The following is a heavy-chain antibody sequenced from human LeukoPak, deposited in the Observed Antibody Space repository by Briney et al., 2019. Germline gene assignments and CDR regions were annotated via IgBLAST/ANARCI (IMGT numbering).Heavy chain of an antibody. V-gene: IGHV1-18*01. CDR1: GYTFTSYG. CDR3: AKAVRGVVDAFDI. Sequence: ASVKVSCKASGYTFTSYGISWVRQAPGPGLEWMGWISAYNGNTNYAQKLQGRVTMTTDTSTSTAYMELRSLRSDDTAVYYCAKAVRGVVDAFDIWGQGTMVTVSS. J-gene: IGHJ3*02. CDR2: ISAYNGNT. D-gene: IGHD3-10*01.